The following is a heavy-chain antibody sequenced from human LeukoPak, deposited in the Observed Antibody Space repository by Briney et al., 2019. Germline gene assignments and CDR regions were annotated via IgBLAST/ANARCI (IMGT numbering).Heavy chain of an antibody. V-gene: IGHV3-23*01. CDR2: ISGFGGST. J-gene: IGHJ4*02. Sequence: GGSLRLSCAASGFTFYTSAMTWVRQAPGKGLEWVSTISGFGGSTFYADSVKGRFTISRDNARNTLYLQMNSLRAEDTAVYFCAKGGHYSHFGYWGQGTLVTVSS. D-gene: IGHD3-22*01. CDR3: AKGGHYSHFGY. CDR1: GFTFYTSA.